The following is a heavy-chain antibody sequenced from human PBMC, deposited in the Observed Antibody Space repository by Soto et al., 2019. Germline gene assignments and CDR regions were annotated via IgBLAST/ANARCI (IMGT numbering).Heavy chain of an antibody. V-gene: IGHV3-23*01. Sequence: GGSLRLSCAASGFSFSTYAMSWVRQAPGKGLEWVSVISATGGSTFYADSVKGRFTVSRDNSRNTLYLQMISLRVEDTAVYYCAKDLRSSTNEYNDMDGCCQGTTVTVSS. CDR1: GFSFSTYA. CDR3: AKDLRSSTNEYNDMDG. CDR2: ISATGGST. D-gene: IGHD1-26*01. J-gene: IGHJ6*02.